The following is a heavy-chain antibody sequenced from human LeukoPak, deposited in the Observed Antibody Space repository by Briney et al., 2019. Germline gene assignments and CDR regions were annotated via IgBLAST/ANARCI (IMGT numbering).Heavy chain of an antibody. CDR3: AKANSNWYFDL. D-gene: IGHD7-27*01. CDR2: IYSGGSK. V-gene: IGHV3-53*05. J-gene: IGHJ2*01. CDR1: GFTVSSNY. Sequence: GGSLRLSCAASGFTVSSNYMSWVRQAPGKGLEWVAVIYSGGSKYYKDSVKGRFTISRDNVKNSLYLQMNSLRAEDTALYYCAKANSNWYFDLWGRGTLVSVSS.